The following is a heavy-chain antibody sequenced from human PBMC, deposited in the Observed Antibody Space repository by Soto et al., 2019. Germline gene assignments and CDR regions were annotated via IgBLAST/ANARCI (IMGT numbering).Heavy chain of an antibody. Sequence: EVQLVESGGGLVQPGGSLRLSCAASGFTFSSYWMHWVRQAPGKGLVWVSRINSAGSRTTYADSVKGRFTISRDNAKNMLHLQMNSLRAEDTAVYYCARALTYYYDIDYWGQGTLVTVSS. CDR1: GFTFSSYW. CDR3: ARALTYYYDIDY. V-gene: IGHV3-74*01. J-gene: IGHJ4*02. CDR2: INSAGSRT. D-gene: IGHD3-22*01.